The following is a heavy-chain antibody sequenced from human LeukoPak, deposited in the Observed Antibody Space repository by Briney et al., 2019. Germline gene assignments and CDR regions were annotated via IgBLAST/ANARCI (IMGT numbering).Heavy chain of an antibody. CDR2: IYYSGST. Sequence: SETLSLTCTVSGGSISSSSYYWGWIRQPPGKGLEWIGSIYYSGSTYYNPSLKSRVTISVDTSKNQFSLKLSSVTAADTAVYYCARPRRHYYGSRGDDRFDPWGQGTLVTVSS. V-gene: IGHV4-39*01. CDR3: ARPRRHYYGSRGDDRFDP. D-gene: IGHD3-10*01. J-gene: IGHJ5*02. CDR1: GGSISSSSYY.